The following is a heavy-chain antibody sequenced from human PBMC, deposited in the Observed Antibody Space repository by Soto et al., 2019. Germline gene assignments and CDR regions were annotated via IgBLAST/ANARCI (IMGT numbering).Heavy chain of an antibody. CDR3: ARFGFSNDYYGMDV. J-gene: IGHJ6*02. D-gene: IGHD3-10*01. Sequence: SETLALTCTVSGGSISSYYWSWIRQPPGKGLEWIGYIYYSGSTNYNPSLKSRVTISVDTSKNQFSLKLSSVTAADTAVYYCARFGFSNDYYGMDVWGQGTTVTVSS. CDR1: GGSISSYY. V-gene: IGHV4-59*01. CDR2: IYYSGST.